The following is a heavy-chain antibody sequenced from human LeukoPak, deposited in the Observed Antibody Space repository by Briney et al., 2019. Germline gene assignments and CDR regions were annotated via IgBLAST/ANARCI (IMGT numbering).Heavy chain of an antibody. D-gene: IGHD4-23*01. CDR2: IYYSGST. CDR3: ARERGYGDNAWVDY. Sequence: SQTLSLTCTVSGGSISSGGYYWSWIRQHPGKGLEWIGYIYYSGSTYYNPSLKSRVTISVDTSKNQFSLKLSSVTAADTAVYYRARERGYGDNAWVDYWGQGTLVTVSS. CDR1: GGSISSGGYY. J-gene: IGHJ4*02. V-gene: IGHV4-31*03.